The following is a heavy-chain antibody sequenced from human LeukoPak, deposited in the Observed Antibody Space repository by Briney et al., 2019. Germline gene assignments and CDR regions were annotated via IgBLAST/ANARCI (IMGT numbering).Heavy chain of an antibody. Sequence: ASVKVSCKASGGNIHSYSFSWVRQAPGQGLEWMGRIIPLLDLANYAQEFQGRFTITADKSTSTVYMELSSLRSEDTAVYYCARVITMVRGAANKYYYGMDVWGQGTTVTVSS. CDR2: IIPLLDLA. CDR1: GGNIHSYS. V-gene: IGHV1-69*10. CDR3: ARVITMVRGAANKYYYGMDV. D-gene: IGHD3-10*01. J-gene: IGHJ6*02.